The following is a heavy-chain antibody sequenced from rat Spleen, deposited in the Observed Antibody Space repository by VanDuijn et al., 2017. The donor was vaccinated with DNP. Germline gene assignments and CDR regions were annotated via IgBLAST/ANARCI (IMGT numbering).Heavy chain of an antibody. Sequence: EVQVVESGGGLVQPGRSMTVSCAVSGFTFSNSDMAWVRQAPKKGLEWVATISTSGSRTYYPDSVKGRFTISRDNAKSSLYLQMNSLKSEDTATYYCAKNSGYYFDYWGQGVMVTVSS. V-gene: IGHV5-25*01. CDR2: ISTSGSRT. CDR3: AKNSGYYFDY. J-gene: IGHJ2*01. CDR1: GFTFSNSD. D-gene: IGHD4-3*01.